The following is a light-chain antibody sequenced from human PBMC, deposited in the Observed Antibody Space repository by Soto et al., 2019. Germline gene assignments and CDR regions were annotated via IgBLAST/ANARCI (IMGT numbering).Light chain of an antibody. CDR2: DVS. CDR1: SSDVGGYNY. J-gene: IGLJ2*01. V-gene: IGLV2-14*01. Sequence: QSALTQPASVSGSPGQSITISCTGTSSDVGGYNYVSWYQQHPGKAPKLMIYDVSNRPSGVSNRFSGSKSGNTASLTISGLQAEDEADYYFSSYTSSSTRVFGVGTKVTVL. CDR3: SSYTSSSTRV.